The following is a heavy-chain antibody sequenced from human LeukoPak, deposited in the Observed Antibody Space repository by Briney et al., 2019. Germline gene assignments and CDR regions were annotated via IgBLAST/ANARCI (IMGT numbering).Heavy chain of an antibody. J-gene: IGHJ4*02. CDR2: IYYSGST. Sequence: SETLSLTCTVSGGSISSYYWSWIRQPPGKGLEWIGYIYYSGSTNYNPSLKSRVTISVDASKNQFSLKLSSVTAADTAVYYCARGGSLDYWGQGTLVTVSS. V-gene: IGHV4-59*01. CDR3: ARGGSLDY. D-gene: IGHD1-26*01. CDR1: GGSISSYY.